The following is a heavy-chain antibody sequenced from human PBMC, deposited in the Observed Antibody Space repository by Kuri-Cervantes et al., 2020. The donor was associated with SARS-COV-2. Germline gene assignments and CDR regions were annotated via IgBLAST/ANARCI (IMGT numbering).Heavy chain of an antibody. V-gene: IGHV3-30*04. Sequence: GESLKISCAASGFTFSSYAMHWVRQAPGKGLEWVAVISYDGSNKYYADSVKGRFTISRDNSKNTLYLQMNSLRAEDTAVYYCAREGISGQGRSYYFDYWGQGTLVTVSS. CDR2: ISYDGSNK. D-gene: IGHD3-10*01. J-gene: IGHJ4*02. CDR3: AREGISGQGRSYYFDY. CDR1: GFTFSSYA.